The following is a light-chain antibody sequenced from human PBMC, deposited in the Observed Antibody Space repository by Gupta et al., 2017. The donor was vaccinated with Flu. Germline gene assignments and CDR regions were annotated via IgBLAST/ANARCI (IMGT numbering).Light chain of an antibody. Sequence: QSVVPQDTSVTFSPGRTVGLSCCTIIGSVPIGHHPYGFQQKPGQAPTTLIFDTTYKHSWTPVRFSGSLLGGEAAPTLSGAQPEDEAEYYCFLYYSGSRVFGGGTKLTVL. J-gene: IGLJ2*01. CDR1: IGSVPIGHH. CDR2: DTT. V-gene: IGLV7-46*01. CDR3: FLYYSGSRV.